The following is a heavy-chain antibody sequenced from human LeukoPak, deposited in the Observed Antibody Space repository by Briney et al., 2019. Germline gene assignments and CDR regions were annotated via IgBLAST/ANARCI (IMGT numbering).Heavy chain of an antibody. CDR3: ARDGGNYYDSSGYYYVHWFDP. Sequence: SETLSLTCAVYGGSFSGYYWSWIRQPPGKGLEWIGEINHSGSTNYNPSLKSRVTISVDTSKNQFSLKLSSVTAADTAVYYCARDGGNYYDSSGYYYVHWFDPWGQGTLVTVSS. V-gene: IGHV4-34*01. D-gene: IGHD3-22*01. CDR2: INHSGST. J-gene: IGHJ5*02. CDR1: GGSFSGYY.